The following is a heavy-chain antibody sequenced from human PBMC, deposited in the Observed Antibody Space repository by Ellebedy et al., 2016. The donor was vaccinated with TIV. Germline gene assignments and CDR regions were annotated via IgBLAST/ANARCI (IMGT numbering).Heavy chain of an antibody. CDR3: AKDDGTYDLGY. D-gene: IGHD5-12*01. V-gene: IGHV3-30*18. CDR1: GFTFRSYG. Sequence: GESLKISCAASGFTFRSYGMHWVRQAPGKGLEWVAVISYDGSNKYYVDSVKGRFTISRDNSKNTLYLHMNSLRAEDSAVYYCAKDDGTYDLGYWGQGTLVTVSS. J-gene: IGHJ4*02. CDR2: ISYDGSNK.